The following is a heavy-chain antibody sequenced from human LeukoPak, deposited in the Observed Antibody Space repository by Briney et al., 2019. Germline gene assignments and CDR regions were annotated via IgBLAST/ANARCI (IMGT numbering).Heavy chain of an antibody. CDR2: IYYSGST. V-gene: IGHV4-59*01. CDR1: GGSISSYY. D-gene: IGHD3-9*01. CDR3: ARGEEKYYDILTGYRAFDI. J-gene: IGHJ3*02. Sequence: PSETLSLTCTVSGGSISSYYWSWIRQPPGKGLEWIGYIYYSGSTNYNPSLKSRVTISVDTSKSQFSLKLSSVTAADTAVYYCARGEEKYYDILTGYRAFDIWGQGTMVTVSS.